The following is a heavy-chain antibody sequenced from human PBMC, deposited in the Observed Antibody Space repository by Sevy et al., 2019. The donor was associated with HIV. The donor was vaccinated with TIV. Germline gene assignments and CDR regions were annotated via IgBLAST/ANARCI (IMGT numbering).Heavy chain of an antibody. J-gene: IGHJ5*02. CDR2: ISSSSSYI. Sequence: GGSLRLSCAASGFTFSSYSMNWVRQAPGKGLEWVSSISSSSSYIYYADSVKGRFTICRDNAKSSLYLQMNSPGAEETAVYYCERTTRMLVVVDGFDPWGQGTLVTVSS. CDR3: ERTTRMLVVVDGFDP. D-gene: IGHD3-22*01. V-gene: IGHV3-21*01. CDR1: GFTFSSYS.